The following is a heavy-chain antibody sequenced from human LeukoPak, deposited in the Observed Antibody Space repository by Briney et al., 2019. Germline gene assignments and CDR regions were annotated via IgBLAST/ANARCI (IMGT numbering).Heavy chain of an antibody. D-gene: IGHD3-22*01. V-gene: IGHV4-30-2*01. J-gene: IGHJ4*02. CDR3: ARARPEVTYYYDSSGYYSGYYFDY. Sequence: SQTLSLTCAVSGGSISSGGYSWSWIRQPPGKGLEWIGYIYHSGSTYYNPSLKSRVTISVDRSKNQFSLKLSSVTAADTAVYYCARARPEVTYYYDSSGYYSGYYFDYWGQGTLVTVSS. CDR2: IYHSGST. CDR1: GGSISSGGYS.